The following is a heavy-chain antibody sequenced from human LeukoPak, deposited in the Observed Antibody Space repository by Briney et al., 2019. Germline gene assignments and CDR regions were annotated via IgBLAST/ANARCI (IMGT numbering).Heavy chain of an antibody. CDR2: IKQDGSEK. Sequence: GGSLRLSCAASGFTFSSYWMSWVRQAPGKGLEWVANIKQDGSEKYYVDSVKGRFTISRDNAKNSLYLQMNSLRAEDTAVYYCARDHWISKYYYYMDVWGKGTTVTVSS. D-gene: IGHD2-2*03. CDR1: GFTFSSYW. CDR3: ARDHWISKYYYYMDV. J-gene: IGHJ6*03. V-gene: IGHV3-7*01.